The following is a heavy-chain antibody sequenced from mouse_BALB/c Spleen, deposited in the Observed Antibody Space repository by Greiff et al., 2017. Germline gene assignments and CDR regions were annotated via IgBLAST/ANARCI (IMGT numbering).Heavy chain of an antibody. CDR1: GFPFTDYE. D-gene: IGHD1-1*02. CDR3: KRRYYGDY. V-gene: IGHV1-15*01. J-gene: IGHJ2*01. Sequence: QVQLQQSGAELVRPGASVTLSCTASGFPFTDYEMHWVKQTPVHGLEWIGAIDPETGGTAYNQKFKGKATLTADKSSSTAYMELRGLTSEDSAVYYCKRRYYGDYWGQGTTLTVSS. CDR2: IDPETGGT.